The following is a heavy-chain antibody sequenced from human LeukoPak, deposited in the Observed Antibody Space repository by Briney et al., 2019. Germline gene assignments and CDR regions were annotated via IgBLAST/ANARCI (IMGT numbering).Heavy chain of an antibody. CDR2: ISYDGSNK. Sequence: GGSLRLSCAASGFTFSSYAMHWVRQAPGKGLEWAAVISYDGSNKYYADSVKGRFTISRDNSKNTLYLQMNSLRAEDTAVYYCAKDDIVVVPATMGGHNWFDPWGQGTLVTVSS. CDR1: GFTFSSYA. D-gene: IGHD2-2*01. J-gene: IGHJ5*02. CDR3: AKDDIVVVPATMGGHNWFDP. V-gene: IGHV3-30-3*01.